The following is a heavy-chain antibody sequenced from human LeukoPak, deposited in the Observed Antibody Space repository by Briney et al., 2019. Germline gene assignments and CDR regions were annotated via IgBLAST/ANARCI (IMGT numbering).Heavy chain of an antibody. D-gene: IGHD3-9*01. CDR2: IYYSGST. CDR1: GGSISSGDYD. J-gene: IGHJ4*02. CDR3: AREDYDILTGYYMWNY. V-gene: IGHV4-30-4*01. Sequence: PSQTLSLTCTVSGGSISSGDYDWSWIRQPPGKGLEWIGYIYYSGSTYYNPSLKSRVTISVDTSKNQFSLKLSSVTAADTAVYYCAREDYDILTGYYMWNYWGQGTLVTVSS.